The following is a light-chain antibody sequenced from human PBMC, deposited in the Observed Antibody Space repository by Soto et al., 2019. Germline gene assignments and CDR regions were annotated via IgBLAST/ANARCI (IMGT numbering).Light chain of an antibody. CDR1: GSDIGLYNY. CDR2: DVT. J-gene: IGLJ3*02. V-gene: IGLV2-14*03. Sequence: QSALTQPASVSGSPGQSITISCTGTGSDIGLYNYVSWYQHHPGRVPKLMIYDVTNRPSGVSNRFSGSKSGNTASLTISGLQADDEANYYCYSYTASGPWVFGGGTQLTVL. CDR3: YSYTASGPWV.